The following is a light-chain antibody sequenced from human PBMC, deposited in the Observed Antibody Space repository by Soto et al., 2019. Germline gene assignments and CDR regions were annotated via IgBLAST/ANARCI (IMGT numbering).Light chain of an antibody. J-gene: IGKJ3*01. CDR3: QQYNDWAPFN. CDR1: HSVSSNF. Sequence: EIVLTQSPGTLSLSPGERVTLSCRASHSVSSNFLAWYQQKPGQAPRLLIYGASNRAAGIPARFSGSGSGTDFTLTISSLEPEDVAVYYCQQYNDWAPFNFGPGTKVDI. V-gene: IGKV3-20*01. CDR2: GAS.